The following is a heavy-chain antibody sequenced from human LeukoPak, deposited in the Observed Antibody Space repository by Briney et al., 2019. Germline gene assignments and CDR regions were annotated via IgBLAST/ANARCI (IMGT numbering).Heavy chain of an antibody. Sequence: PGASVKVSCKVSGYTLTELSMHWVRQAPGKGLEWMGGFDPEDGETIYAQKFQGRVTMTEDTSTDTAYMELSSLRSEDTAVYYCATVCCSGGSPLREGMDVWGQGTTVTVSS. V-gene: IGHV1-24*01. CDR3: ATVCCSGGSPLREGMDV. CDR2: FDPEDGET. D-gene: IGHD2-15*01. J-gene: IGHJ6*02. CDR1: GYTLTELS.